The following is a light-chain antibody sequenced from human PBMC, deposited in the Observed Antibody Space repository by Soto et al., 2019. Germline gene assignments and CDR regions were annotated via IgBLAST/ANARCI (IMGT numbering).Light chain of an antibody. Sequence: EIGITRSAATHYMSPGEKATLSCSASQSVSSNLAWYQQKPGQAPRLLIYGATTRATGIPARFSGSGSGTEFTLTISSLQSEDFAVYYCQQYNSWPLTLGGGTKVDIK. CDR1: QSVSSN. CDR2: GAT. V-gene: IGKV3-15*01. CDR3: QQYNSWPLT. J-gene: IGKJ4*01.